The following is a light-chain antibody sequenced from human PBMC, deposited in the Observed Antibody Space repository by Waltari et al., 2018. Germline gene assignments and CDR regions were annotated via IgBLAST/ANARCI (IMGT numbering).Light chain of an antibody. CDR3: QSYDSSGHYV. J-gene: IGLJ1*01. Sequence: QSVLTQPPSVSGAPGERVTISCTGSSSNIGAGYEVHWDQQVTGTAPKLLIYGNTNRPSGVPDRVSGSKSGTSASLAITGLQAEDESDYYCQSYDSSGHYVFGSGTKVTVL. CDR2: GNT. CDR1: SSNIGAGYE. V-gene: IGLV1-40*01.